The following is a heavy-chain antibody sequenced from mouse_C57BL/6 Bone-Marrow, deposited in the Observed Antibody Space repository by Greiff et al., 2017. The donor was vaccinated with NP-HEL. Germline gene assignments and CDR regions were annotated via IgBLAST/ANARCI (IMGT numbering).Heavy chain of an antibody. CDR2: INPNNGGT. D-gene: IGHD4-1*02. Sequence: EVQLQQSGPELVKPGASVKMSCKASGYTFTDYNMHWVKQSHGKSLEWIGYINPNNGGTSSNQKFKGKATLTVNKSSSTAYMELRSLTSEDSAVYYWASQLGRNGYWGQGTTLTVSS. V-gene: IGHV1-22*01. CDR1: GYTFTDYN. J-gene: IGHJ2*01. CDR3: ASQLGRNGY.